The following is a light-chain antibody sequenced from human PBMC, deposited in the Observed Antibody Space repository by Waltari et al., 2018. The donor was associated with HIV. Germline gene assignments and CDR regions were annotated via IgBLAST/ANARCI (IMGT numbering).Light chain of an antibody. CDR1: NSNIGAGFD. CDR2: GDT. CDR3: QSYDSSLSGLWV. V-gene: IGLV1-40*01. Sequence: SVLTQPPSVSGAPGPWVSISCTGNNSNIGAGFDVHWYRHSPGTAPKLGIYGDTTLPSGVPDRFSGCRSGNSVTLDITGLRAEDEGDYFCQSYDSSLSGLWVFGAGTRLTVL. J-gene: IGLJ3*02.